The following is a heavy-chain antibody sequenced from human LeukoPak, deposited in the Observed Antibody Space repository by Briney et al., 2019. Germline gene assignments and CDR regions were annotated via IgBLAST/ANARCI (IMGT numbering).Heavy chain of an antibody. Sequence: GGSLRLSCAASGFTFSGSAMHWVRQASGKGLEWVGRIRSKANSYATAYAASVKGRFTISRDDSKNTAYLQMNSLKTEDTAVYYCTKSVGTTVTTTPTGYWGQGTLVTVPS. CDR2: IRSKANSYAT. CDR3: TKSVGTTVTTTPTGY. J-gene: IGHJ4*02. D-gene: IGHD4-17*01. CDR1: GFTFSGSA. V-gene: IGHV3-73*01.